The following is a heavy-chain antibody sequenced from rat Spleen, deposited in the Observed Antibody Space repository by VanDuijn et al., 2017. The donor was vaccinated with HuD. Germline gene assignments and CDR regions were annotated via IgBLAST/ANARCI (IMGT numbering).Heavy chain of an antibody. Sequence: EVQLVESGGGLVQPGRSLKLSCAASGFTFTNYGMHWIRQAPTNGLEWVASISPSGSTTHYRDSVRGRFTISRDNAQNTLYLQMNSLRSEETATYYCTRGGGHFDYWGQGVMVTVSS. J-gene: IGHJ2*01. V-gene: IGHV5-19*01. CDR2: ISPSGSTT. CDR1: GFTFTNYG. CDR3: TRGGGHFDY.